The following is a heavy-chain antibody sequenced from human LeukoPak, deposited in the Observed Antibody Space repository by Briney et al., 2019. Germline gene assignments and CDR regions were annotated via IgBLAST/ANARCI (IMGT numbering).Heavy chain of an antibody. CDR1: GGSFSGYY. CDR2: INHSGST. V-gene: IGHV4-34*01. D-gene: IGHD5-12*01. Sequence: SETLSLTCAVYGGSFSGYYWSWIRQPPGKGLEWIGEINHSGSTNYNPSLKSRVTISVDTSKNQFSLKLSSVTAADTAVYYCARDGGYDNDAFDIWGQGTMVTVSS. CDR3: ARDGGYDNDAFDI. J-gene: IGHJ3*02.